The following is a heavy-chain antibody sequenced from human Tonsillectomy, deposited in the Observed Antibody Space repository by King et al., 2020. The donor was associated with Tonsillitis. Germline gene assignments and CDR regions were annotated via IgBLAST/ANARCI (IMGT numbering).Heavy chain of an antibody. CDR2: INSDGSST. CDR3: ATAPGRFSAFDI. CDR1: GFTFSSYW. V-gene: IGHV3-74*01. J-gene: IGHJ3*02. D-gene: IGHD1-26*01. Sequence: VQLVESGGGLVQPGGSLRLSCAASGFTFSSYWMHWVRHAPGKGLVWVSRINSDGSSTTYADSVKGRFTISRDNAKNTLYLQMNSLRAEDTAVYYCATAPGRFSAFDIWGQGTMVTASS.